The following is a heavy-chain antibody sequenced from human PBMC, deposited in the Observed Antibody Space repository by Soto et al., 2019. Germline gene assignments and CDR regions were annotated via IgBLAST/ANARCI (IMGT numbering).Heavy chain of an antibody. V-gene: IGHV4-31*03. CDR2: IYYSGSA. J-gene: IGHJ4*02. CDR1: GGSISSGNYY. Sequence: QVQLQESGPGLVKPSQTLSLTCTVSGGSISSGNYYWSWIRQHPGKGLEWIGYIYYSGSAHYNPSLKSRLTMSVDPSENQFSRQLSSVTAADTAVYYCARARTSQRPPRVTVILPPRSYYFDYWGQGTLVSVSS. D-gene: IGHD3-22*01. CDR3: ARARTSQRPPRVTVILPPRSYYFDY.